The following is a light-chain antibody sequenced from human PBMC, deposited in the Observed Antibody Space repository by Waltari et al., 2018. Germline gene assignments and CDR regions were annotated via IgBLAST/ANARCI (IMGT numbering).Light chain of an antibody. CDR1: SSNIGAGYD. Sequence: QSVLTQPPSVSGAPGQRVTISCTGSSSNIGAGYDVHWYQQLPGTAPKLLIYFTSNRPSGVPDRFSGSKSGTSASLAITGLQAEDEADYYCQSYDSSLSVYVFGTGTKVTVL. CDR3: QSYDSSLSVYV. CDR2: FTS. V-gene: IGLV1-40*01. J-gene: IGLJ1*01.